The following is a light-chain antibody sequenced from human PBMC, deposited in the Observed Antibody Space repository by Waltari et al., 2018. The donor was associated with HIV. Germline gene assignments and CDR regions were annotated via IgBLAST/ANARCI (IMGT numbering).Light chain of an antibody. CDR2: DVS. V-gene: IGLV2-14*01. Sequence: QSALTQPASVSGSPGQSITISCTRTSSDGGGYNYVSWYQQHPGKAPKLMIYDVSKRPSGVSNRFSGSKSGNTASLTISGLQAEDEADYYCSSYTSSSTPWVFGGGTKLTVL. CDR1: SSDGGGYNY. J-gene: IGLJ3*02. CDR3: SSYTSSSTPWV.